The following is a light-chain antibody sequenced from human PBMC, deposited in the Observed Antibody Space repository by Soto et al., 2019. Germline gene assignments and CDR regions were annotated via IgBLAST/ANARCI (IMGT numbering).Light chain of an antibody. V-gene: IGLV7-43*01. CDR2: TTS. J-gene: IGLJ3*02. CDR3: LLYYGGARLWV. CDR1: TGAVTRGYY. Sequence: QTVVTQEPSLTVSPGGTVTLTCASSTGAVTRGYYPNWFQQKPGQAPRGLIYTTSNKHSWTPARFSGSLLGDKAALTLSGVQPEDEADYYCLLYYGGARLWVFGGGTKLTVL.